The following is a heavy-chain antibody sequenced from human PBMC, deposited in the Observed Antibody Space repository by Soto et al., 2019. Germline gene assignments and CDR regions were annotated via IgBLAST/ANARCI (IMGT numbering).Heavy chain of an antibody. Sequence: QITLKESGHTLVKPTQTLTLTCTFSGFSLTTRGVGVGWIRQPPGKAQECLALIYWDDDKRYSPSLQIRLSITKDTSKNQVVLTMTNVDPVDTATYYCAHIPNYYQYDWYDPWGQGTLVSVSS. CDR2: IYWDDDK. CDR1: GFSLTTRGVG. CDR3: AHIPNYYQYDWYDP. D-gene: IGHD3-16*01. V-gene: IGHV2-5*02. J-gene: IGHJ5*02.